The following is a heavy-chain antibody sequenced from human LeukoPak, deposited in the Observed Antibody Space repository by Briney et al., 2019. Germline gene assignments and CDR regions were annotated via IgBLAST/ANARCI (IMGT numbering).Heavy chain of an antibody. CDR2: IYPGDSDT. Sequence: GESLKIPCKGSGHSFTSYWIGWVRQMPGKGLEWMGSIYPGDSDTRYIPSLQGQVTISADKSISTAYLQWGRRTASDTAMYYGASGYDGMDGYYFDYWGQGTLVTVSS. CDR1: GHSFTSYW. CDR3: ASGYDGMDGYYFDY. D-gene: IGHD5-12*01. V-gene: IGHV5-51*01. J-gene: IGHJ4*02.